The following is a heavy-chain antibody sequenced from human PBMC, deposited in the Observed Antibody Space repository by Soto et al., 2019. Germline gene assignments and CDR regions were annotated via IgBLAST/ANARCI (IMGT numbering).Heavy chain of an antibody. Sequence: SVKVSCKASGGTFSSYAISWVRQAPGQGLEWMGGIIPIFGTANYAQKFQGRVTITADESTSTAYMELSSLRSEDTAVYYCARVGLVRYFDWLWPRDYYGMDVWGQGTTVTVSS. CDR2: IIPIFGTA. CDR3: ARVGLVRYFDWLWPRDYYGMDV. D-gene: IGHD3-9*01. CDR1: GGTFSSYA. J-gene: IGHJ6*02. V-gene: IGHV1-69*13.